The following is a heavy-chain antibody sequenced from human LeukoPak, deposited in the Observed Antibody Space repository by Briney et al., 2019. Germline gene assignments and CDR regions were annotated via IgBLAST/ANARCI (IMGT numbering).Heavy chain of an antibody. Sequence: SETLSLTCTASGGSISSSSYYWGWIRQPPGKGLEWIGSIYYSGSTYYNPSLKSRVTISVDTSKNQFSLKLSSVTAADTAVYYCARVYYYDSSGYYYAFDIWGQGTMVTVSS. V-gene: IGHV4-39*07. CDR1: GGSISSSSYY. CDR3: ARVYYYDSSGYYYAFDI. D-gene: IGHD3-22*01. CDR2: IYYSGST. J-gene: IGHJ3*02.